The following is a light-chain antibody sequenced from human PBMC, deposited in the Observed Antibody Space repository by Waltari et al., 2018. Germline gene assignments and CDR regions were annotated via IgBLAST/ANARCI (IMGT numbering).Light chain of an antibody. CDR2: WAS. Sequence: DIVMTQSPDSLTVSLGERVTINCKSSQSVLYSSNHNNYLAWYQQKPGQPPKLLIYWASTRESGVPDRFSGSGSGTDFTLTISSLQAEDVAVYYCQQYYSTPNTFGQGTKLEIK. J-gene: IGKJ2*01. CDR1: QSVLYSSNHNNY. V-gene: IGKV4-1*01. CDR3: QQYYSTPNT.